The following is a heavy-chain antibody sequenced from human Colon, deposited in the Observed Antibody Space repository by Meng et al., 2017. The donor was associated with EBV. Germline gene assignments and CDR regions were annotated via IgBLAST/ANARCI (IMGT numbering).Heavy chain of an antibody. J-gene: IGHJ4*02. CDR2: IYYSGST. Sequence: VQLKEAGQGLVNPSPTLSLTCTVSGGSVSSGGYYWTWIRQHPGKGLEWFGHIYYSGSTFYNPSLKRRVIISIDTSKNQFSLNLRSVTAADTAVYYCARVSSGWDYFDYWGQGTLVTVSS. CDR3: ARVSSGWDYFDY. CDR1: GGSVSSGGYY. V-gene: IGHV4-31*03. D-gene: IGHD6-19*01.